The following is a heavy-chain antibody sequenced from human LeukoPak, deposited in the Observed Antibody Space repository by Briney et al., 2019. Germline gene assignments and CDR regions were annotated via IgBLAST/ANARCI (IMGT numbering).Heavy chain of an antibody. CDR2: VNHSGIT. D-gene: IGHD3-16*01. J-gene: IGHJ4*02. CDR3: ARDEGGAAY. Sequence: PSETLSLTCAVYDGSSGFYYWNWIRQPPGKGLEWIAEVNHSGITNYNPSLKSRVTISVDRSKNQFSLRLSSVTAADTAVYYCARDEGGAAYWGQGTLVTVSS. V-gene: IGHV4-34*01. CDR1: DGSSGFYY.